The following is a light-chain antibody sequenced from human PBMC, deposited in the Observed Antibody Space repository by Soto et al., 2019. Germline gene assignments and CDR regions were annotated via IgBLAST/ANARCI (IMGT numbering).Light chain of an antibody. CDR1: SSDVGGYNY. V-gene: IGLV2-14*01. Sequence: QSVLTQPASVSGSPGQSITISCTGTSSDVGGYNYVSWYQQHPGKVPKLMIYEVSYRPSGVSNRFSGSKSGNTASLTISGLQAEDEADYHCCSYAGSYTHVFGTGTKLTVL. CDR2: EVS. J-gene: IGLJ1*01. CDR3: CSYAGSYTHV.